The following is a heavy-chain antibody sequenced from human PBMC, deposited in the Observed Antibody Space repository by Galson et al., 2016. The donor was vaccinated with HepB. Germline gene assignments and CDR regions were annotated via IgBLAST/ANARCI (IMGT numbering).Heavy chain of an antibody. J-gene: IGHJ5*02. CDR3: ARGREPADFDP. D-gene: IGHD6-13*01. CDR1: GGSISRSSYY. V-gene: IGHV4-39*07. CDR2: IYYSGST. Sequence: SETLSLTCTVSGGSISRSSYYWGWIRLSPGKGLEWIGTIYYSGSTHYNPSLKSRVTISVDASKNQFSLNLNSATAADTAVYYCARGREPADFDPWGQGTLVTVSS.